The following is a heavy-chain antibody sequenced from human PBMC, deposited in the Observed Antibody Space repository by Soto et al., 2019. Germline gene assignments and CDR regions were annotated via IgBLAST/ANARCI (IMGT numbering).Heavy chain of an antibody. D-gene: IGHD3-3*02. CDR1: RNTFMYYL. Sequence: VEVKQSAAQVREPGASVKVSCTAERNTFMYYLVTWVRQAPGLGLAFLGWISAVNHNRRYARSVQARVTFTSDTSTSTASMELRGLRTDNTGMDYGIWLQPGGPAYWGQGTLVTVSP. J-gene: IGHJ4*02. CDR3: IWLQPGGPAY. V-gene: IGHV1-18*01. CDR2: ISAVNHNR.